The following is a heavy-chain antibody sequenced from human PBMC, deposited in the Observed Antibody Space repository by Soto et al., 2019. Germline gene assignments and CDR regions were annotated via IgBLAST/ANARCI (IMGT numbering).Heavy chain of an antibody. Sequence: GGSLRLSCAASGFTFSSYAMSWVRQAPGKGLEWVSAISGSGGSTYYADSVKGRFTISRDNSKNTLYLQMNSLRAEDTAVYYCAKDWGVVVVPAPTGSWGQGTLVTVSS. CDR2: ISGSGGST. CDR1: GFTFSSYA. D-gene: IGHD2-2*01. CDR3: AKDWGVVVVPAPTGS. V-gene: IGHV3-23*01. J-gene: IGHJ5*02.